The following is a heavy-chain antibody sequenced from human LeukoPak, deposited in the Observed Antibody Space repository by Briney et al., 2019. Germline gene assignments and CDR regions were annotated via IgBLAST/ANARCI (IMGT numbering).Heavy chain of an antibody. CDR1: GGSITSGDYY. V-gene: IGHV4-31*03. D-gene: IGHD2-15*01. CDR3: ARDGCSGASCYPGWFDP. Sequence: SETLSLTCTVSGGSITSGDYYWSWICQHPGKGLEWIGYIHYSGSTNSNPSLKSRVTISVDTSKNQFSLKMRSVTAADTAVYYCARDGCSGASCYPGWFDPWGQGTLVTVSS. J-gene: IGHJ5*02. CDR2: IHYSGST.